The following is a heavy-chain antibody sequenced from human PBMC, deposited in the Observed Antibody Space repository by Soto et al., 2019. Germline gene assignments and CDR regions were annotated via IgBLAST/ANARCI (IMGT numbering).Heavy chain of an antibody. J-gene: IGHJ4*02. CDR1: GFTVSSSY. CDR3: AKERSIFGVVSPFFDY. D-gene: IGHD3-3*01. CDR2: IYSAGST. V-gene: IGHV3-66*01. Sequence: GGSLRLSCAASGFTVSSSYMSWVRQAPGKGLEWVSVIYSAGSTYYADSVKGRFTISRDNSKNTLFLQMNSLRAEDTAVYYCAKERSIFGVVSPFFDYWGQGTLVTVSS.